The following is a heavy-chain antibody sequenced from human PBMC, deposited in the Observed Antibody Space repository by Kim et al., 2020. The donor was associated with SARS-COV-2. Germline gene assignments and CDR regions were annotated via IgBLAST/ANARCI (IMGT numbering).Heavy chain of an antibody. CDR2: IYYSGST. J-gene: IGHJ4*02. D-gene: IGHD6-19*01. CDR3: ARQGKQWLVNYFDY. CDR1: GGSISSSSYY. Sequence: SETLSLTCTVSGGSISSSSYYWGWIRQPPGKGLEWIGSIYYSGSTYYNPSLKSRVTISVDTSKNQFSLKLSSVTAADTAVYYCARQGKQWLVNYFDYWGQGTLVTVSS. V-gene: IGHV4-39*01.